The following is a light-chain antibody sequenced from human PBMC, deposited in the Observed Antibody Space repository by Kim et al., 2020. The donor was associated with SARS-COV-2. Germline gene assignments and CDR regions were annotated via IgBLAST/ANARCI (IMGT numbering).Light chain of an antibody. CDR2: AAS. J-gene: IGKJ1*01. Sequence: ASIGDRVTITCRARQDIANSLAWYQQKPGKVPQVLIYAASTLQSGVPSRFSGSGSGTEFTLTIDSLQTEDVATYYCKKYNSAPWTFGPGTKVEIK. V-gene: IGKV1-27*01. CDR1: QDIANS. CDR3: KKYNSAPWT.